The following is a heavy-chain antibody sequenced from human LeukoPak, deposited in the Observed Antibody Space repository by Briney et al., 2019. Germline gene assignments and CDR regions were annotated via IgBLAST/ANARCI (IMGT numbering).Heavy chain of an antibody. D-gene: IGHD3-10*01. J-gene: IGHJ3*02. V-gene: IGHV4-34*01. Sequence: SETLSLTCAVYGGSFSGYYWSWIRQPPGKGLEWIGEINHSGSTNYNPSLKSRVTISVDTSKNQFSLKLSSVTAADTAVYYCARDSAYYGSGSYSHDAFDIWGQGTMVTVSS. CDR3: ARDSAYYGSGSYSHDAFDI. CDR1: GGSFSGYY. CDR2: INHSGST.